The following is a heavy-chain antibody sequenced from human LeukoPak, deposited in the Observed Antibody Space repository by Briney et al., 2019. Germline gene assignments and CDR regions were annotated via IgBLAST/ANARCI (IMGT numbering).Heavy chain of an antibody. V-gene: IGHV1-18*01. Sequence: ASVKVSCKASGYTFTSYGISWVRQAPGQGLEWMGWISAYNGNTNYAQKLQGRVTMTTDTSTSTAYMELRSLRSDDTAVYYCARGDFWSGKDVYYYYGMDVWGQGTTVTVSS. CDR2: ISAYNGNT. D-gene: IGHD3-3*01. J-gene: IGHJ6*02. CDR3: ARGDFWSGKDVYYYYGMDV. CDR1: GYTFTSYG.